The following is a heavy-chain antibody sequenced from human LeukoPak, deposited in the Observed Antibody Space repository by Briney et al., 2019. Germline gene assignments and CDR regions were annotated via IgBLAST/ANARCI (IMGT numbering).Heavy chain of an antibody. CDR3: AGNYDFWSGYNPDTYYFDY. CDR1: GGTFSSYA. V-gene: IGHV1-69*05. J-gene: IGHJ4*02. CDR2: IIPVFGTA. D-gene: IGHD3-3*01. Sequence: SVKVSCKASGGTFSSYAISWVRQAPGEGVERMGGIIPVFGTANYAQKFQGRGTITTEEYTRTAYIELRILRSEDTAVYYCAGNYDFWSGYNPDTYYFDYWGQGTLVTVSS.